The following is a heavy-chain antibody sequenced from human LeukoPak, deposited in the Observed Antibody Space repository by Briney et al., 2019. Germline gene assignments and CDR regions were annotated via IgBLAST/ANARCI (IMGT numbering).Heavy chain of an antibody. CDR2: INHSGST. CDR3: ARERRDYYDSSGFDY. J-gene: IGHJ4*02. CDR1: GGSFSGYY. V-gene: IGHV4-34*01. D-gene: IGHD3-22*01. Sequence: PSETLSLTCAVYGGSFSGYYWSWIRQPPGKGLEWIGEINHSGSTNYNPSLKSRVTISVDRSKNQFSLKLSSVTAADTAVYYCARERRDYYDSSGFDYWGQGTLVTVSS.